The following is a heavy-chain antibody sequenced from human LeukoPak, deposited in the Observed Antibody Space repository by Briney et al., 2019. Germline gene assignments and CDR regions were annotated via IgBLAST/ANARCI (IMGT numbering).Heavy chain of an antibody. CDR3: ARVGGYDAFDI. D-gene: IGHD6-25*01. Sequence: GGSLRLSCAASGFTFSSYSMNRVRQAPGKGLEWVSSISSSSSYIYYADSVKGRFTISRDNAKNSLYLQMNSLRAEDTAVYYCARVGGYDAFDIWGQGTMVTVSS. CDR2: ISSSSSYI. CDR1: GFTFSSYS. J-gene: IGHJ3*02. V-gene: IGHV3-21*01.